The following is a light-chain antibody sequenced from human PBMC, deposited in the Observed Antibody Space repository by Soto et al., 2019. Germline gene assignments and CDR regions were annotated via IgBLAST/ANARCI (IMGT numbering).Light chain of an antibody. J-gene: IGKJ1*01. Sequence: EIVMTQSPATLSVSPGERATLSCRASQSISNNLAWYHQRPGQAPRLLIYGASTRATGIPGRFSGSGSGTEFTLTISSLQSEDFAVYYCQQYNNWWTFGQGTRVEIK. CDR3: QQYNNWWT. CDR2: GAS. V-gene: IGKV3-15*01. CDR1: QSISNN.